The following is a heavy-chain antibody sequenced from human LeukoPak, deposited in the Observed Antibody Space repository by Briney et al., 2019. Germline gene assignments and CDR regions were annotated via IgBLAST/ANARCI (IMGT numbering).Heavy chain of an antibody. D-gene: IGHD1-26*01. J-gene: IGHJ3*02. CDR1: GVSISSSNSY. V-gene: IGHV4-39*07. CDR2: IYYSGST. CDR3: ARGELLLNAFDI. Sequence: KASETLSLTCTVSGVSISSSNSYWGWIRQPPGKGLEWIGSIYYSGSTYYNPSLKSRVTISVDTSKNQFSLKLCSVTAADTAVYYCARGELLLNAFDIWGQGTMVTVSS.